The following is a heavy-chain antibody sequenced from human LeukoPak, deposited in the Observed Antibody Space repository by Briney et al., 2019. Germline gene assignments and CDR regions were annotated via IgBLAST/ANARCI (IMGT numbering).Heavy chain of an antibody. J-gene: IGHJ6*03. CDR2: INPNSGGT. Sequence: GASVKVSCKASGYTFTGHYMHWVRQAPGQGLEWMGWINPNSGGTNYAQKFQGRVTMTRDTSISTAYMELSRLRSDDTAVYYCARHFHYSGDSDYYYYMDVWGKGTTVTVSS. CDR1: GYTFTGHY. D-gene: IGHD1-26*01. CDR3: ARHFHYSGDSDYYYYMDV. V-gene: IGHV1-2*02.